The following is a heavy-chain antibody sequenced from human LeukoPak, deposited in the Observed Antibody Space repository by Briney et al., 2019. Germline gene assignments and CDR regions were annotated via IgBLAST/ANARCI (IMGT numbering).Heavy chain of an antibody. CDR2: FDPEDGET. CDR3: ARGITMIVVVGSDGLDY. V-gene: IGHV1-24*01. D-gene: IGHD3-22*01. J-gene: IGHJ4*02. CDR1: GYTLTELS. Sequence: ASVKVSCKVSGYTLTELSMHWVRQAPGKGLEWMGGFDPEDGETSYAQKFQGRVTMTRDMSTSTVYMELSSLRSEDTAVYYCARGITMIVVVGSDGLDYWGQGTLVTVSS.